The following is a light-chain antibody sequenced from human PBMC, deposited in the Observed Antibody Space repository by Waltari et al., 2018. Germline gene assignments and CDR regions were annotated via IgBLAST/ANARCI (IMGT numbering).Light chain of an antibody. CDR1: SNDVGGYDY. CDR2: EVS. CDR3: SSYTSSSTVV. Sequence: QSALTQPASVSGSPGQSITISCTGTSNDVGGYDYASWYQQHPGKAPKLIIYEVSNRPSGVSDRFSGSKSGNTASLTISGLQAEDEADYYCSSYTSSSTVVFGGGTTLTVL. V-gene: IGLV2-14*01. J-gene: IGLJ2*01.